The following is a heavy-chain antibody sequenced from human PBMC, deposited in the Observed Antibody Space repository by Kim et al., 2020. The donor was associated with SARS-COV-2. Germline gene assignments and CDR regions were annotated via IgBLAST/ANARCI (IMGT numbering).Heavy chain of an antibody. D-gene: IGHD2-15*01. Sequence: ASVKVSCKTSGFSFTTYPMHWVRQAPGQRLEWMGWINAGYGNTKYSQKFQGRITITRDTSASTAYMELSGLRSEDTAVYYCAIWAYGSGPQRFDYWGQGTLVTVSS. CDR1: GFSFTTYP. J-gene: IGHJ4*02. CDR2: INAGYGNT. CDR3: AIWAYGSGPQRFDY. V-gene: IGHV1-3*01.